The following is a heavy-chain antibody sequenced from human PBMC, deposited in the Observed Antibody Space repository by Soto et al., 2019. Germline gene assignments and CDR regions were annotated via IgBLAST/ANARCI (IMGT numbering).Heavy chain of an antibody. CDR3: AGAVEMGTISCDR. V-gene: IGHV4-59*11. D-gene: IGHD1-1*01. CDR1: GCSISSHY. Sequence: XETLPLTCTVSGCSISSHYWTRIQQPPWKGLDWIGYIYYSGSTNYSPSLKSRVTISVDTSKNQFSLKLSSVTAADTAVYYCAGAVEMGTISCDRRGQVTLGTFSS. CDR2: IYYSGST. J-gene: IGHJ5*02.